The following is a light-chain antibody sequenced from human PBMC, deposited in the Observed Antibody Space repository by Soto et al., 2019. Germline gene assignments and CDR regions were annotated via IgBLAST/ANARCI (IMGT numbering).Light chain of an antibody. CDR3: QQYGSSPLT. J-gene: IGKJ4*01. CDR2: GAS. CDR1: QSVSSSY. V-gene: IGKV3-20*01. Sequence: EIVLTQSPGTLSLSPGERATLSCRASQSVSSSYLAWYQQKPGQAPRLLIYGASSRATGIPDRFSGSGSGTDFPLTLSRLVPEDFAVYYCQQYGSSPLTFGGGTKVQI.